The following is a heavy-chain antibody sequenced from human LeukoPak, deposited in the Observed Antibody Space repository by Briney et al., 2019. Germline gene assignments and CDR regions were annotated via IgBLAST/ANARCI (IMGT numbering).Heavy chain of an antibody. CDR1: GFTFSSYA. J-gene: IGHJ4*02. CDR3: AKYAKGALKGGYGSGPPDY. V-gene: IGHV3-23*01. D-gene: IGHD3-10*01. CDR2: ISGSGGST. Sequence: LPGRSLRLSCAASGFTFSSYAMSWVRQAPGKGLEWVSAISGSGGSTYYADSVKGRFTISRDNSKNTLYLQMNSLRAEDTAVYYCAKYAKGALKGGYGSGPPDYWGQGTLVTVSS.